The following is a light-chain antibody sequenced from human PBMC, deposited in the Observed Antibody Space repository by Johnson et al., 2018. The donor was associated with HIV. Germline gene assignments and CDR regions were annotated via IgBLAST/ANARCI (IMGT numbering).Light chain of an antibody. CDR2: ENN. CDR3: GTWDGSLTPGGV. Sequence: QSVLTQPPSVSAAPGQKVTISCSGSSSNIGNNYVSWYQQLPGTAPRIVTYENNKRPSGIPDRFSGSKSGTSATLGITGLQTGDEADYYCGTWDGSLTPGGVMGTGTKVTVL. J-gene: IGLJ1*01. CDR1: SSNIGNNY. V-gene: IGLV1-51*01.